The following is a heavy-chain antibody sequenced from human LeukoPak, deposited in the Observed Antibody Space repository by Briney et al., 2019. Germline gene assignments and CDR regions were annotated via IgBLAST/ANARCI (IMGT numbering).Heavy chain of an antibody. V-gene: IGHV1-18*04. Sequence: ASVKVSCKASGYTFTGYYMHWVRQAPGQGLEWMGWISAYNGNTNYAQKLQGRVTMTTDTSTSTAYMELRSLRSDDTAVYYCAREKMDCSSTSCYLTTYYFDYWGQGTLVTVSS. J-gene: IGHJ4*02. D-gene: IGHD2-2*01. CDR2: ISAYNGNT. CDR1: GYTFTGYY. CDR3: AREKMDCSSTSCYLTTYYFDY.